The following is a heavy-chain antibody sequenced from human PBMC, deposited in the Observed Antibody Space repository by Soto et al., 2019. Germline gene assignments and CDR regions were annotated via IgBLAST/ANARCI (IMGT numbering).Heavy chain of an antibody. D-gene: IGHD3-10*01. Sequence: QVQLQESGPGLVKPSETLSLTCTVSGGSVSSGDFYWSWLRQPPGDGLELIGCISSRGKTDYTPSLKRRVRLSVDTSKNQFSLRLTSVTAADTAVYYFAIRTYGLGLYSWGRGALVTVSS. CDR3: AIRTYGLGLYS. V-gene: IGHV4-61*08. CDR1: GGSVSSGDFY. CDR2: ISSRGKT. J-gene: IGHJ4*02.